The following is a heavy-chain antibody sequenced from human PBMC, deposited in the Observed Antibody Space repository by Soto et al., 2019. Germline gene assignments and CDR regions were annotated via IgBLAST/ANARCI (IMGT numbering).Heavy chain of an antibody. V-gene: IGHV1-3*01. J-gene: IGHJ4*02. CDR2: INAGNGNT. Sequence: ASVTVSCKASEYTFTSYAMHWVRQAPGQRLEWMGWINAGNGNTKYSQKFQGRVTITRDTSASTAYMELSSLRSGDTAVYYCAMSIVVVTALDYWGQGTLVTVSS. D-gene: IGHD2-21*02. CDR3: AMSIVVVTALDY. CDR1: EYTFTSYA.